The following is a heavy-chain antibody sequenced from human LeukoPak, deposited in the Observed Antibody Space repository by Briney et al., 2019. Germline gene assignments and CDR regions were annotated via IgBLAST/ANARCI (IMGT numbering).Heavy chain of an antibody. J-gene: IGHJ4*02. V-gene: IGHV5-51*01. CDR1: GYRFTSYW. CDR3: ARLESYGGYVADY. Sequence: GGALEISLKGSGYRFTSYWIGWGRQGPGKGVGGMVIIYPGYSDTRYSPSFQGQVTISADKSISTAYLQWSSLKASYTAMYYCARLESYGGYVADYWGQGTLVTVSS. CDR2: IYPGYSDT. D-gene: IGHD5-12*01.